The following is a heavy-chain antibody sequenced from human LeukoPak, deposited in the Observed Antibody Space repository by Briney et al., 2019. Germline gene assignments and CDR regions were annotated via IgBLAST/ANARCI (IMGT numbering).Heavy chain of an antibody. Sequence: ASVKVSCKASGYTFTSYGISWVRQAPGQGLEWMGWISAYNGNTNYAQRLQGRVTMTTDTSTSTAYMELRSLRSDDTAVYYCARDQGKYYYGSGSPPDLWGQGTLVTVSS. V-gene: IGHV1-18*01. CDR3: ARDQGKYYYGSGSPPDL. CDR1: GYTFTSYG. J-gene: IGHJ5*02. CDR2: ISAYNGNT. D-gene: IGHD3-10*01.